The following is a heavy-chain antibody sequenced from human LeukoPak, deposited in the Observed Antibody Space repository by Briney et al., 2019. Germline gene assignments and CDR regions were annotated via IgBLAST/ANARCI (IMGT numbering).Heavy chain of an antibody. Sequence: ASVRVSCTASGYTFTSYGISWVRQAPGQGLEWMGWISAYNGNTNYAQKLQGRVTVTTDTSTSTAYMELSSLRSEDTAVYYCARGAWGLNYLIDYWGQGTLVTVSS. D-gene: IGHD1-26*01. CDR1: GYTFTSYG. V-gene: IGHV1-18*01. J-gene: IGHJ4*02. CDR2: ISAYNGNT. CDR3: ARGAWGLNYLIDY.